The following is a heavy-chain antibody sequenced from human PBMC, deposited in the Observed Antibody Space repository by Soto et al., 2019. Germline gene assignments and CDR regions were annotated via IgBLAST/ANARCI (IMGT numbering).Heavy chain of an antibody. Sequence: QVQLVQSGAEEQKPGASVKVSCKASGYTFTSYAMHWVRQAPGQRLEWMGWINAGNGNTKYSQKFQGRVTITRDTSASTAYMGLSRLRSEDTAVYYCARINLGTTPYGMDVCGHGTTVTISS. CDR2: INAGNGNT. CDR3: ARINLGTTPYGMDV. V-gene: IGHV1-3*05. CDR1: GYTFTSYA. J-gene: IGHJ6*02. D-gene: IGHD1-7*01.